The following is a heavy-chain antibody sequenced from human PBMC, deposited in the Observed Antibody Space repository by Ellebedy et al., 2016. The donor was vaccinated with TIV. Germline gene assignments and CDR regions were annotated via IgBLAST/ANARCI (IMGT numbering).Heavy chain of an antibody. CDR1: GYTFTGYY. V-gene: IGHV1-8*02. Sequence: ASVKVSXXASGYTFTGYYMHWVRQAPGQGLEWMGWMNPNSGNTGYAQKFQGRVTMTRNTSISTAYMELSSLRSEDTAVYYCARGLVRPGIAARRGSWFDPWGQGTLVTVSS. D-gene: IGHD6-6*01. J-gene: IGHJ5*02. CDR2: MNPNSGNT. CDR3: ARGLVRPGIAARRGSWFDP.